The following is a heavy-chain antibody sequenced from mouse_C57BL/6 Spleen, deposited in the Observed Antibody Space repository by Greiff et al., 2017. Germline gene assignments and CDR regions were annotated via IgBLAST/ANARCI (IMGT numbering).Heavy chain of an antibody. V-gene: IGHV14-2*01. CDR1: GFTFTDYY. CDR3: ARSGHWYFDV. Sequence: EVQLQQSGAELVKPGASVKLSCTASGFTFTDYYMHWVKQRTEQGLEWIGRIDPEDGETNYDPKFKGKATITADTSSNTAYLQLSSLTSEDTAVYYCARSGHWYFDVWGTGTTVTVSS. D-gene: IGHD3-1*01. CDR2: IDPEDGET. J-gene: IGHJ1*03.